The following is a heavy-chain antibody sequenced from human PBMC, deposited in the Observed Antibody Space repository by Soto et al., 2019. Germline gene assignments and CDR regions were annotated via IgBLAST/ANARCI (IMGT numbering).Heavy chain of an antibody. Sequence: GGSLRLSCAASGFTFSSYAMSWVRQAPGKGLEWVSAISGSGGSTYYADAVKGRFTISRDNSRDILYLELNGLRAEDTAVYYCAKSRVLFSVTAVDYWGQGTLVTVSS. CDR3: AKSRVLFSVTAVDY. CDR1: GFTFSSYA. CDR2: ISGSGGST. V-gene: IGHV3-23*01. D-gene: IGHD2-21*02. J-gene: IGHJ4*02.